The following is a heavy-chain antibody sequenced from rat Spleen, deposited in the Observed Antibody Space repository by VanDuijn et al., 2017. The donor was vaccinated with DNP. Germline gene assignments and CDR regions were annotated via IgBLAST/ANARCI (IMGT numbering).Heavy chain of an antibody. D-gene: IGHD1-4*01. J-gene: IGHJ4*01. CDR1: GYSITSHY. CDR3: ARWPGYNPPYAMDA. CDR2: ISYSGNT. V-gene: IGHV3-1*01. Sequence: EVQLQESGPGLVKPSQSLSLTCSVTGYSITSHYWGWIRKFPGNKMVYIGHISYSGNTHYNPSLKSRISITRDTSKNQLFLQVNSVITEDTATYYCARWPGYNPPYAMDAWGQGTSVTVSS.